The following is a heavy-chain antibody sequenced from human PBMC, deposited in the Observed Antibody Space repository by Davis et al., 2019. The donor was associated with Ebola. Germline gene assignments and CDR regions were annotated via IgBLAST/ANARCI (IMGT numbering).Heavy chain of an antibody. CDR2: IYYNGNT. J-gene: IGHJ3*02. CDR1: GGSISSSSYY. D-gene: IGHD3-22*01. Sequence: MPSETLSLTCTVSGGSISSSSYYWGWIRQPPGKGLEWIASIYYNGNTYYNPSLKSRVAISVDTSKNQFSLRLSSVSAADTAVYYCARAYDSSAYTPGDAFDIWGQGKMVTVSS. CDR3: ARAYDSSAYTPGDAFDI. V-gene: IGHV4-39*01.